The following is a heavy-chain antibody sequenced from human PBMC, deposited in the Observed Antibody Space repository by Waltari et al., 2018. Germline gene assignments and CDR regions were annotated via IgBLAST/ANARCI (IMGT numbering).Heavy chain of an antibody. CDR2: IYHSGST. CDR1: GYSISSGYY. D-gene: IGHD2-15*01. Sequence: QVQLQESGPGLVKPSETLSLTCAVSGYSISSGYYWGWIRQPPGKGLEWIGSIYHSGSTYYNPSHKSRVTISVDTSKNQFSLKLSSVTASDTAVYYCASGGIDCSGGSCYRSDYFDYWGQGTLVTVSS. J-gene: IGHJ4*02. V-gene: IGHV4-38-2*01. CDR3: ASGGIDCSGGSCYRSDYFDY.